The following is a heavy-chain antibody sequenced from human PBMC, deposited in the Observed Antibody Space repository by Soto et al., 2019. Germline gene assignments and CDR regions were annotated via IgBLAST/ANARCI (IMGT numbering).Heavy chain of an antibody. J-gene: IGHJ4*02. D-gene: IGHD6-19*01. CDR3: ARLMAGWYFDD. V-gene: IGHV5-51*01. Sequence: PGESLKISGKGSGYSFTSYWIGWVLQMPGKGLAWMWIIYPGDSDTRYSPSVQGQVTISADKSISTAYLQWSSLKASDTATYYLARLMAGWYFDDGGQGTLVTVSS. CDR1: GYSFTSYW. CDR2: IYPGDSDT.